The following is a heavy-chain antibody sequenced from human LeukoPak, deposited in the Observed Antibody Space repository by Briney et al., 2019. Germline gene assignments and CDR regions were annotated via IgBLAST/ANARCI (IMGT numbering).Heavy chain of an antibody. CDR3: AKDGYSFFFDS. D-gene: IGHD3-22*01. CDR2: ISGSGDDT. V-gene: IGHV3-23*01. CDR1: GFSFSNFA. Sequence: GGSLRLSCAASGFSFSNFAMTWVRQAPGKGLEWVSAISGSGDDTYSAVSVKGRFSISRDNSKNTLSLHMNSLRAEDTTIYYCAKDGYSFFFDSWGQGTLVTVSS. J-gene: IGHJ4*02.